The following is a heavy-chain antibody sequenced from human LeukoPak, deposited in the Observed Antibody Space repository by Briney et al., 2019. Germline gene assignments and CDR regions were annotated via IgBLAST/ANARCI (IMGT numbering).Heavy chain of an antibody. D-gene: IGHD2-15*01. Sequence: SQTLSLTCTVSGGSISSGGYYWSWIRQHPGKGLEWIGYIYYSGSTYYNPSLKSQVTISVDTSKNQFSLKLSSVTAADTAVYYCARVRGSLLVLWGQGTLVTVSS. CDR1: GGSISSGGYY. J-gene: IGHJ4*02. CDR3: ARVRGSLLVL. V-gene: IGHV4-31*01. CDR2: IYYSGST.